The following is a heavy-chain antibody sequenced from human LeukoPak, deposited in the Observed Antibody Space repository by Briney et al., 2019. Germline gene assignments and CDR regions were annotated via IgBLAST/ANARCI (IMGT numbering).Heavy chain of an antibody. J-gene: IGHJ4*02. Sequence: GGSLRLSCAASGFTFSSYSMNWVRQAPGKGLEWVSSISSSSSYIYYADSVKGRFTISRDNAKNSLYLQTNSLRAEDTAVYYCARALAAAGTDYWGQGTLVTVSS. CDR2: ISSSSSYI. D-gene: IGHD6-13*01. V-gene: IGHV3-21*01. CDR3: ARALAAAGTDY. CDR1: GFTFSSYS.